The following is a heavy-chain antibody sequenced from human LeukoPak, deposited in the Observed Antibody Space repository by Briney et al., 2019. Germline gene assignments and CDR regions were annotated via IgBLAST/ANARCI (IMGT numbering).Heavy chain of an antibody. CDR1: GFTFSSYA. Sequence: GGSLRLSCAASGFTFSSYAMSWVRQAPGKGLEWVSAISGSGGSTYYADSVKGRFTISRDNSKNTLYLQMNSLRAEDTAVYYCAKDLYYDFWSGYLPNYFDYWGQGTLVTDSS. CDR2: ISGSGGST. CDR3: AKDLYYDFWSGYLPNYFDY. V-gene: IGHV3-23*01. D-gene: IGHD3-3*01. J-gene: IGHJ4*02.